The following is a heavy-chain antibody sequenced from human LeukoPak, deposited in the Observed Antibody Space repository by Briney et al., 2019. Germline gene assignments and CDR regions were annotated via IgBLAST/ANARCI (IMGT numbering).Heavy chain of an antibody. J-gene: IGHJ6*02. Sequence: ASVKVSCKASGYTFTSYYMHWVRQAPGQGLEWMGIINPSGGSTSYAQKLQGRVTMTTDTSTSTAYMELGSLRSDDTAVYYCAREYYYGMDVWGQGTTVTVSS. CDR1: GYTFTSYY. CDR2: INPSGGST. CDR3: AREYYYGMDV. V-gene: IGHV1-46*01.